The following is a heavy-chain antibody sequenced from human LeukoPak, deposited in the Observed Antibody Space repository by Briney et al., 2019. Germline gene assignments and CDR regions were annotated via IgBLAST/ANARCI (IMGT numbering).Heavy chain of an antibody. D-gene: IGHD3-22*01. CDR2: ISYDGSNK. CDR3: ARDGYDSSGYYYYFDY. Sequence: GRSLRLSCESSGFTFSSYAMHGVRQAPGKGLEGVAVISYDGSNKYYADSVKGRFTISRDNSKNTLYLQMNSLRAEDTAVYYCARDGYDSSGYYYYFDYWGQGTLVTVSS. V-gene: IGHV3-30-3*01. CDR1: GFTFSSYA. J-gene: IGHJ4*02.